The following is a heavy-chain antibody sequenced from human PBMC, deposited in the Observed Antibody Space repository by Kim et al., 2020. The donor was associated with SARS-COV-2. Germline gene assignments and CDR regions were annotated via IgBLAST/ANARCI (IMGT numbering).Heavy chain of an antibody. Sequence: ASVKVSCKASVYVFTDYYIHWVRQAPGQGLEWLGRINPRSGATMYDQRFQGRVTLTRDTSISVAFMELSRLTSDDTAVYFCARDLRRGGSFYFDDWGQGTLVTVSS. CDR3: ARDLRRGGSFYFDD. V-gene: IGHV1-2*06. J-gene: IGHJ4*02. CDR2: INPRSGAT. CDR1: VYVFTDYY. D-gene: IGHD3-10*01.